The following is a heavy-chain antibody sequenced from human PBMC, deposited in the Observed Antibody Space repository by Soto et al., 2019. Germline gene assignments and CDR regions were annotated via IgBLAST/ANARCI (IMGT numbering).Heavy chain of an antibody. V-gene: IGHV1-69*11. J-gene: IGHJ4*02. Sequence: QVQLVQSGAEVKKPGSSVKVSCKASGGTFSSYAISWVRQAPGQGLEWMGGIVPKLGTPNYAQKFQGRLTITADESTSTAYIELSSLRSEDTAVFYCARDTIAVAGPFDYWGQGPLVSVSS. CDR1: GGTFSSYA. D-gene: IGHD6-13*01. CDR2: IVPKLGTP. CDR3: ARDTIAVAGPFDY.